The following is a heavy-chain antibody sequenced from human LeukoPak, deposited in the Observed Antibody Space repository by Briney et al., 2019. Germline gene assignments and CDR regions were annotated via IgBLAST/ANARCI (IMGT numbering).Heavy chain of an antibody. Sequence: SETLSLTCTVSGGSISSYYWSWIRQPPGKGLEWIGYIYYSGSTNYNPSLKSRVTISVDPSKSQFSLKLSSVTAADTAVYYCARDATGTINYWGQGTLVTVSS. CDR2: IYYSGST. J-gene: IGHJ4*02. V-gene: IGHV4-59*01. D-gene: IGHD1-1*01. CDR3: ARDATGTINY. CDR1: GGSISSYY.